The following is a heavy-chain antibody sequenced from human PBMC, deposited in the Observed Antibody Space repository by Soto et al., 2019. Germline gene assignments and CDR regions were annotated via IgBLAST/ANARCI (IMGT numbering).Heavy chain of an antibody. CDR1: GGSISNYY. J-gene: IGHJ4*02. Sequence: SETLSLTCTVSGGSISNYYWSWIRQPPGKGLQWIGYIFSSGSTNYNPSLKSRVTISVNTSKNQFSLNLNSVTAADPAVYYCARQRRDFDYWGQGSLVTVSS. CDR2: IFSSGST. V-gene: IGHV4-59*08. CDR3: ARQRRDFDY.